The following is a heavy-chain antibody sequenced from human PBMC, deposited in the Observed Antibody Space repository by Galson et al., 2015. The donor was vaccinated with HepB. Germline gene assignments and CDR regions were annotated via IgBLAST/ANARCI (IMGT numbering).Heavy chain of an antibody. J-gene: IGHJ4*02. CDR2: ISSSSSTI. CDR3: ARVQYSSSWLYYFDY. V-gene: IGHV3-48*01. D-gene: IGHD6-13*01. CDR1: GFTFSSYS. Sequence: SLRLSCAASGFTFSSYSMNWVRQAPGKGLEWVSYISSSSSTIYYADSVKGRFTISRDNAKNSLYLQMNSLRAEDTAVYYCARVQYSSSWLYYFDYWGQGTLVTVSS.